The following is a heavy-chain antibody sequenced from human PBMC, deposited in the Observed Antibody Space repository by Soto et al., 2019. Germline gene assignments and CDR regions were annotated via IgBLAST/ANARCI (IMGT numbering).Heavy chain of an antibody. CDR1: GGTMSKYY. D-gene: IGHD4-4*01. CDR3: ARQTTYSSSWYDY. CDR2: IYTSGTT. V-gene: IGHV4-4*07. J-gene: IGHJ5*01. Sequence: SETLSLTCSVSGGTMSKYYCVWIRQPAGKGLEWIGRIYTSGTTDYNPALKSRLTMSVDTSTNQFSLKLSSVTAADTALYFCARQTTYSSSWYDYWGHGTLVTVSS.